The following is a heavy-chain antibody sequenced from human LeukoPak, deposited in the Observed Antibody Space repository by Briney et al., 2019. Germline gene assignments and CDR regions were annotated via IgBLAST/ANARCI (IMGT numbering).Heavy chain of an antibody. V-gene: IGHV4-39*07. J-gene: IGHJ4*02. D-gene: IGHD4-23*01. CDR3: ARVDGGDTCYFDY. CDR2: IYYSGST. Sequence: SETLSLTCTVSGGSISSSSYYWGWIRQPPGKGLEWIGSIYYSGSTYYNPSLKSRVTISVDTSKNQFSLKLSSVTAADTAVYFCARVDGGDTCYFDYWGQGTLVTVSS. CDR1: GGSISSSSYY.